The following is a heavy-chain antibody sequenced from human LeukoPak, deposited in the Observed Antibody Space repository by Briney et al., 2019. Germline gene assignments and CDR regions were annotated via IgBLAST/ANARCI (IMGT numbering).Heavy chain of an antibody. Sequence: GSLRLSCAASGFIFSNYGMSWARQAPGKGLEWVANIKQDGRDKYYVDSVKGRFTISRDNAKNSLYLQMSSLRPEDTAVYYCATGGVTTVTTWGQGTLVIVSS. CDR1: GFIFSNYG. CDR2: IKQDGRDK. D-gene: IGHD4-17*01. V-gene: IGHV3-7*01. J-gene: IGHJ5*02. CDR3: ATGGVTTVTT.